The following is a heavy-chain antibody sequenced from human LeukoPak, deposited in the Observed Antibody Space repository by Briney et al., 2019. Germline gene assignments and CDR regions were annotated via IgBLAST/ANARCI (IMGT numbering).Heavy chain of an antibody. Sequence: GGSLRLSCAASGFTVSSNYMSWVRQAPGKGLEWVSVIYSGGSTYYADSVKGRFAISRDNSKNTLYLQMNSLRAEDTAVYYCARDESFYGSGRYYWGQGTLVTVSS. CDR1: GFTVSSNY. D-gene: IGHD3-10*01. CDR3: ARDESFYGSGRYY. CDR2: IYSGGST. J-gene: IGHJ4*02. V-gene: IGHV3-53*01.